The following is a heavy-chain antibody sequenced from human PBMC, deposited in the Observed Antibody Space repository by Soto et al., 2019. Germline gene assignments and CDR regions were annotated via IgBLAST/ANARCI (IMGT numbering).Heavy chain of an antibody. V-gene: IGHV1-3*01. CDR3: ARSSVYSSSWYDLLAYYMDV. D-gene: IGHD6-13*01. CDR1: GYSFTSYA. CDR2: INAGNGNT. J-gene: IGHJ6*03. Sequence: VASVKVSCKASGYSFTSYAMHWVRQAPGQRLEWLGWINAGNGNTKYSQKFQGRVTITRDTSASTAYMELSSLRSEDTAVYYCARSSVYSSSWYDLLAYYMDVWGKGTTVTVSS.